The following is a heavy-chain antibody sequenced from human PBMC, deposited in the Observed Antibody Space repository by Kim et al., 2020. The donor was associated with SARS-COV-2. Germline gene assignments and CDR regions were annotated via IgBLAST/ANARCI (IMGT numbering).Heavy chain of an antibody. V-gene: IGHV5-51*01. D-gene: IGHD3-22*01. Sequence: SPSFKGQVTISADKSINTAHLQWSSLRASDTAMYYCARRYYDSSGFEYFDYWGQGTLVTVSS. J-gene: IGHJ4*02. CDR3: ARRYYDSSGFEYFDY.